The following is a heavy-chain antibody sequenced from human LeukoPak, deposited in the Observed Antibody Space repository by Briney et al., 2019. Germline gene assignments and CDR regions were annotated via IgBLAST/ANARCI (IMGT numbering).Heavy chain of an antibody. V-gene: IGHV4-61*01. CDR3: ARDRRRIAAAATGWFDP. CDR2: IYYSGST. CDR1: GGSVSSGSYY. Sequence: PSETLSLTCTVSGGSVSSGSYYWSWIRQPPGKGLEWIGYIYYSGSTNYNPSLKSRVTISVDTSKNQFSLKLSSVTAADTAVYYCARDRRRIAAAATGWFDPWGQGTLVTVSS. J-gene: IGHJ5*02. D-gene: IGHD6-13*01.